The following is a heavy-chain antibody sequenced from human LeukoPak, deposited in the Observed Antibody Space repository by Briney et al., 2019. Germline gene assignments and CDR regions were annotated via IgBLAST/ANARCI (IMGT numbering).Heavy chain of an antibody. D-gene: IGHD6-13*01. CDR3: VREIRGILNYFDF. Sequence: ASVKVSCKASGYTFTDYYMHWVRQAPGQGLEWMGWINPDSGGPNYAQKFQGRVTMTRDTSITTAYMELSRLRSDDTAVYYCVREIRGILNYFDFWGQGTLVTVSS. J-gene: IGHJ4*02. CDR2: INPDSGGP. V-gene: IGHV1-2*02. CDR1: GYTFTDYY.